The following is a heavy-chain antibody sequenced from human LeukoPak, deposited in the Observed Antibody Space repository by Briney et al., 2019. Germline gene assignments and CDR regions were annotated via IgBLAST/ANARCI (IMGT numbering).Heavy chain of an antibody. CDR1: GFTSSGDW. V-gene: IGHV3-74*01. D-gene: IGHD3-16*01. CDR3: ARELPRIGGQTDASDI. CDR2: SKNDGSST. Sequence: GSLRLSCAVSGFTSSGDWMHWVRQAPGKGLVWVSRSKNDGSSTSYADSVKGRFTISRDNAKNTLYLQMNSLRAEDTAVYYCARELPRIGGQTDASDIWGQGTMVTVS. J-gene: IGHJ3*02.